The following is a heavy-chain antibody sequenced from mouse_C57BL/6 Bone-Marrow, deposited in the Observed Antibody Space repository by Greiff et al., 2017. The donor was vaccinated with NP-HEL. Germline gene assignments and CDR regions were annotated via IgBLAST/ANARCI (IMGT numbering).Heavy chain of an antibody. D-gene: IGHD1-1*01. CDR1: GFNITDDY. V-gene: IGHV14-4*01. Sequence: EVQLQQSGAELVRPGASVKLSCTASGFNITDDYMHWVKQRPEQGLEWIGWIDPENGYTEYAPKFQGKATITADTSSNTAYLQLSSLASEDNGVNYGATLRGNWGQGTTVTVSS. CDR2: IDPENGYT. J-gene: IGHJ2*01. CDR3: ATLRGN.